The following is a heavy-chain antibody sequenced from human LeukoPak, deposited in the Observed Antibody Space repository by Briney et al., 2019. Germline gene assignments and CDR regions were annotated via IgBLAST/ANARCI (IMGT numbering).Heavy chain of an antibody. CDR3: ARSKSYSSGWTDFDC. D-gene: IGHD6-19*01. V-gene: IGHV3-13*01. J-gene: IGHJ4*02. Sequence: GGSLRLSCAASGFAFSSHDMHWVRQPTGKGLEWVSVIGTAGNTYYTDSVKGRFTISRENAKNSLYLQMDNLRAEDTAVYYCARSKSYSSGWTDFDCWGQGTLVTVSS. CDR1: GFAFSSHD. CDR2: IGTAGNT.